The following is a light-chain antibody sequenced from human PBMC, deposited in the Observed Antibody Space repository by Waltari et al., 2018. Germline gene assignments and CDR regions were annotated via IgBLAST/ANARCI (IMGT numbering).Light chain of an antibody. V-gene: IGLV2-14*01. Sequence: QSALTQPASVSGSPAQSITLSCTGTISDVGGYNYVSWYQQHPGKAPKLMIYDVSNRPSGVSNRFSGSKSGNTASLTISGLQAEDEADYYCSSYTSSSTLVVFGGGTKLTVL. CDR2: DVS. J-gene: IGLJ2*01. CDR3: SSYTSSSTLVV. CDR1: ISDVGGYNY.